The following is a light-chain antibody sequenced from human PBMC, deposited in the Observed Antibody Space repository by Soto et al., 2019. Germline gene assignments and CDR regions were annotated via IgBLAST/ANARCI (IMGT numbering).Light chain of an antibody. Sequence: QSALTQPPSASGSPGQSVTISCTGTSSDVGGYNYVSWYQQHPGKAPKLMIYEVSKRPSGVPDRFFGSKSGNTASLTVSGLQAEDEAAYYCSSYAGTNNLVFGGGTKLTVL. CDR1: SSDVGGYNY. CDR2: EVS. J-gene: IGLJ2*01. V-gene: IGLV2-8*01. CDR3: SSYAGTNNLV.